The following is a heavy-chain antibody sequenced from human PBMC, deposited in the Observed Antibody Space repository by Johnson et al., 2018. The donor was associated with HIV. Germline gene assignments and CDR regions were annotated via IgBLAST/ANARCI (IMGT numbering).Heavy chain of an antibody. CDR3: ALLRGAAGDDAFDI. Sequence: QVLLVESGGGVVQPGRSLRLSCAASGFTFSSYAMHWVRQAPGKRLEWVAVISYDGSNKYYADSVKGRFTISRDNSKNTLYLQMNSLRAEDTAVYYCALLRGAAGDDAFDIWGQGTMVTVSS. V-gene: IGHV3-30*04. CDR2: ISYDGSNK. CDR1: GFTFSSYA. D-gene: IGHD6-13*01. J-gene: IGHJ3*02.